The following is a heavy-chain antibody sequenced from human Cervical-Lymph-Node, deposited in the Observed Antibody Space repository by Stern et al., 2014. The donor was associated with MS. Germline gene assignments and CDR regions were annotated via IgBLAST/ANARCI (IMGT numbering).Heavy chain of an antibody. D-gene: IGHD3-22*01. J-gene: IGHJ5*02. V-gene: IGHV4-39*01. CDR3: ARWAYSSGWYNWFDP. CDR1: GGSISSSSYY. CDR2: IYYSGST. Sequence: QLQLQESGPGLVKPSETLSLTCTVSGGSISSSSYYWGWIRQPPGQGLEWIGSIYYSGSTYYTPPLKSRFPISVDTSKTQSSLKLTSVTAADTAVYYCARWAYSSGWYNWFDPWGQGTLVTVSS.